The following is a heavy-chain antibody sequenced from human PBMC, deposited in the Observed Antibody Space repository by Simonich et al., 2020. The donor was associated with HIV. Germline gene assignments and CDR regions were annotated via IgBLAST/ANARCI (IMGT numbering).Heavy chain of an antibody. CDR2: SNHSGST. V-gene: IGHV4-34*01. J-gene: IGHJ2*01. D-gene: IGHD3-22*01. CDR1: GGSFSGYY. CDR3: ARHSASYDSSGRRYFDL. Sequence: QVQLQQWGAGLLKPSETLSLTCAVYGGSFSGYYWSWIRQPPGKGLEWIGESNHSGSTNYNPSLTSRVTISLDTSKNQFSLKLSSVTAADTAVYYCARHSASYDSSGRRYFDLWGRGTLVTVFS.